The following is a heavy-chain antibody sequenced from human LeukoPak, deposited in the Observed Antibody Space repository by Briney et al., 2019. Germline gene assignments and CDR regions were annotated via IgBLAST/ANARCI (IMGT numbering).Heavy chain of an antibody. CDR1: GFTFSSYW. J-gene: IGHJ4*02. CDR3: ASSVGTFERH. D-gene: IGHD1-1*01. CDR2: IKQDGSEK. V-gene: IGHV3-7*02. Sequence: PGGSLRLSCVASGFTFSSYWMSWVRQAPGKGLEWVANIKQDGSEKYYVDSVKGRFTISRDDAQNSLYLQMNSLRAEDTAVYYCASSVGTFERHWGQGTLVTVSS.